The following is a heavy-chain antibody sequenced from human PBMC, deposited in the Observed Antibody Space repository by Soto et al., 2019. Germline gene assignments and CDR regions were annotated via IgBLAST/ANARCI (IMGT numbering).Heavy chain of an antibody. D-gene: IGHD2-15*01. Sequence: GGSLRLSCAASGFTFSSYSMNWVRQAPGKGLEWVSYISSSSSTIYYADSVKGRFTISRDNAKNSLYLQMNSLRDEDTAVYYCARDLGYCSGGSCYFPFDYWGQGTLVTVPS. CDR2: ISSSSSTI. CDR1: GFTFSSYS. V-gene: IGHV3-48*02. CDR3: ARDLGYCSGGSCYFPFDY. J-gene: IGHJ4*02.